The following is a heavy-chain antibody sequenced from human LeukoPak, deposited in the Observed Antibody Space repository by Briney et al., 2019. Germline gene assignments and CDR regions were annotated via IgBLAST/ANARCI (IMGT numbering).Heavy chain of an antibody. V-gene: IGHV1-18*01. D-gene: IGHD3-3*01. J-gene: IGHJ6*03. Sequence: ASVKVSCKAFGYTFTSYGISWVRQAPGQGLEWMGWISAYNGNTNYAQKLQGRVTMTTDTSTSTAYMELRSLRSDDTAVYYCARVREYYDFWSGYYYYYYYMDVWGKGTTVTVSS. CDR1: GYTFTSYG. CDR2: ISAYNGNT. CDR3: ARVREYYDFWSGYYYYYYYMDV.